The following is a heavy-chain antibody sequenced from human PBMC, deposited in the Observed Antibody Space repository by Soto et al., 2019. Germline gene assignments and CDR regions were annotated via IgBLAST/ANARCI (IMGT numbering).Heavy chain of an antibody. Sequence: PSETLSLTCTVSGDSISSSNYFWGWIRQPPGKGLEWIGTIFYSGSTYYNQSLKSQVNISVDTSKNQISLRMNSMTAADTAVYYCARSHIVPRLFMYPYDYWGQGTLVTVS. D-gene: IGHD5-12*01. CDR3: ARSHIVPRLFMYPYDY. CDR2: IFYSGST. V-gene: IGHV4-39*01. J-gene: IGHJ4*02. CDR1: GDSISSSNYF.